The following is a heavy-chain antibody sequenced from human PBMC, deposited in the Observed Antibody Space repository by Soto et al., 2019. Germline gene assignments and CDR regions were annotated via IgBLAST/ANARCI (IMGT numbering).Heavy chain of an antibody. CDR1: GYNFAGYW. CDR2: IYPSDSDT. J-gene: IGHJ4*02. V-gene: IGHV5-51*01. Sequence: PGESLKISCKGSGYNFAGYWIAWVRQMPGKGLELMGIIYPSDSDTRYRPSFQGQVTISADKSISSAYLQWSSLRASDTAMYYCARGGVSTPIFDYWGQGTPVTVSP. CDR3: ARGGVSTPIFDY. D-gene: IGHD3-10*01.